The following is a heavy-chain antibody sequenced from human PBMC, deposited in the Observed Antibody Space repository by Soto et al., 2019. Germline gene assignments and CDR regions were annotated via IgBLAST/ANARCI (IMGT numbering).Heavy chain of an antibody. D-gene: IGHD3-16*02. V-gene: IGHV4-30-4*01. Sequence: PSETLSLTCTVSGGSISSGDYYWSWIRQPPGKGLEWIGYIYYSGSTYYNPSLKSRVTISVDTSKNQFSLKLSSVTAADTAVYYCARGFGDDYVWGSYQKMYYFDYWGQGTLVTVSS. CDR3: ARGFGDDYVWGSYQKMYYFDY. CDR1: GGSISSGDYY. CDR2: IYYSGST. J-gene: IGHJ4*02.